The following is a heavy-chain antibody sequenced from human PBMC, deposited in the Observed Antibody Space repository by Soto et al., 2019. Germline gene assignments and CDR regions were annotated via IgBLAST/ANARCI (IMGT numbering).Heavy chain of an antibody. V-gene: IGHV4-61*01. CDR2: IYYSWST. CDR3: ARDLQGWFDP. J-gene: IGHJ5*02. Sequence: ETLSLTGPVSGGSVSSGSYYWSWIRQPPGKGLEWIGYIYYSWSTNYNPSLKSRVTISVGTSKNQFSLKLSSVTAADTAVYYCARDLQGWFDPWGQGTMVTVS. CDR1: GGSVSSGSYY.